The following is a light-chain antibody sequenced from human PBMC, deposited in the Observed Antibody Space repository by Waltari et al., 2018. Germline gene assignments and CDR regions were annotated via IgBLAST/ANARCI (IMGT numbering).Light chain of an antibody. CDR1: RNINNY. Sequence: IQMPSSPSTLSASVGDRVIITCRARRNINNYLAWYQQKPGKAHKVLIYKASTLQRGVPSRFSGSGSETEFTLTISSLQPDDFATYYCQQYNDYFGGVTTVEIK. CDR2: KAS. CDR3: QQYNDY. J-gene: IGKJ4*01. V-gene: IGKV1-5*03.